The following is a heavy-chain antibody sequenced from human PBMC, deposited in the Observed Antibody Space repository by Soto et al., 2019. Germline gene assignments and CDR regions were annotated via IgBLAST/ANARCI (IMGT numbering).Heavy chain of an antibody. J-gene: IGHJ4*02. Sequence: PSETLSLTCTVSGGSISSGDYYWSWIRQPPGKGLEWIGNIYYSGSTYYNPSLKSRVTISVDTSKNQFSLKLSSVTAADTAVYYCARDRGDYEGLVPYSFDHWGQGTLVTVSS. CDR1: GGSISSGDYY. D-gene: IGHD4-17*01. V-gene: IGHV4-30-4*01. CDR2: IYYSGST. CDR3: ARDRGDYEGLVPYSFDH.